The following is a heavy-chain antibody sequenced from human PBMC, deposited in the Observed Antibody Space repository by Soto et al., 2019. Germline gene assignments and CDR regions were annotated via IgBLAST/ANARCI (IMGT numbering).Heavy chain of an antibody. CDR2: IWYYGSNK. Sequence: QVQLVESGGGVVQPGRSLRLSCSASGFTFSSYGMHWVRQAPGKGLEWVAVIWYYGSNKYYADSVKGRFTISRDNSKNTLYLQMNSLRAEDTAVYYCARGEYKDYWGQGTLVNVSS. CDR1: GFTFSSYG. J-gene: IGHJ4*02. D-gene: IGHD6-6*01. V-gene: IGHV3-33*01. CDR3: ARGEYKDY.